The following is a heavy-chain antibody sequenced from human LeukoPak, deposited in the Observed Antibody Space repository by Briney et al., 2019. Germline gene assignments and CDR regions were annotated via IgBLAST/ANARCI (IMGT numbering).Heavy chain of an antibody. Sequence: GGSLRLSCKVSGFTFSDFAMTWVRQAPGKGLEWVGFIRRISYSGTPGYAASVRGRFTISIDDSKNIAFLQMNNLKTEDTAIYYCSRDSHGDDVFDYWGQGAVVSVSS. J-gene: IGHJ4*02. CDR1: GFTFSDFA. D-gene: IGHD3-3*01. V-gene: IGHV3-49*04. CDR2: IRRISYSGTP. CDR3: SRDSHGDDVFDY.